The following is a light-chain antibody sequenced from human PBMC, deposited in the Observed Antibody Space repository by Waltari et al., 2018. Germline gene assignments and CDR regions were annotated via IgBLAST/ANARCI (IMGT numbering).Light chain of an antibody. J-gene: IGKJ1*01. CDR3: QQSYSTPPRT. CDR2: AAS. Sequence: DIQMTQSPSSLSASVGDRVTITCRASQSISSYLNWYQQKPGKAPKLLIYAASSLQSGVPSRFSGSGSGTDFTLTISSLQPEDFATYYCQQSYSTPPRTSGQGTKVEIK. CDR1: QSISSY. V-gene: IGKV1-39*01.